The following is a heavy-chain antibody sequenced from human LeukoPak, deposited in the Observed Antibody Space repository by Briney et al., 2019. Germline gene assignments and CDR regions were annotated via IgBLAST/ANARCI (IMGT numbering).Heavy chain of an antibody. CDR1: GGSISSGGYY. J-gene: IGHJ3*02. CDR2: IYYSGST. CDR3: AKDVLRFLEWSPDLFGPHIFDI. D-gene: IGHD3-3*01. V-gene: IGHV4-31*03. Sequence: SQTLSLTCTVSGGSISSGGYYWSWIRQHPGKGLEWIGYIYYSGSTYYNPSLKSRVTISVDTSKNQFSLKLSSVTAADTAVYYCAKDVLRFLEWSPDLFGPHIFDIWGQGTMVTVSS.